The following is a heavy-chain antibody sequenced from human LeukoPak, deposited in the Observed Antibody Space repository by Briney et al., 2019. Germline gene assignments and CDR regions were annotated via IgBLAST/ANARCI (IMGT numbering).Heavy chain of an antibody. CDR3: ARTKRFSEWLSPPDY. CDR2: IIPIFGTA. Sequence: GASVKVSCKASGGTFSSYAISWVRQAPGQGLEWMGGIIPIFGTANYAQKFQGRVTITADESTSTAYMELSSLRSEDTAVYYCARTKRFSEWLSPPDYWGQGTLVTVSS. J-gene: IGHJ4*02. V-gene: IGHV1-69*13. D-gene: IGHD3-3*01. CDR1: GGTFSSYA.